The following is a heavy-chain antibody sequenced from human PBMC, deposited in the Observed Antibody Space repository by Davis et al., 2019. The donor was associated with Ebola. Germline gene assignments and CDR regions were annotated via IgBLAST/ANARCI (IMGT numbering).Heavy chain of an antibody. J-gene: IGHJ4*02. CDR2: INPNSGNT. D-gene: IGHD2-21*01. CDR3: ARGGVAYSDLDY. Sequence: AASVKVSCKASGYTFTGYDINWVRQAPGQGLEWMGWINPNSGNTGYAQKFQGRVTMTRENSISTAYMELSSLRSEDTAVYYCARGGVAYSDLDYWGQGTLVTVSS. CDR1: GYTFTGYD. V-gene: IGHV1-8*01.